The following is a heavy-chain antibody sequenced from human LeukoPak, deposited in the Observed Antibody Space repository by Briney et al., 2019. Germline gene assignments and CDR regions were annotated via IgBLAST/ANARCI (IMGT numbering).Heavy chain of an antibody. CDR1: GFTFSSYA. J-gene: IGHJ4*02. CDR3: ARGAENVDY. V-gene: IGHV3-64*01. CDR2: ISSNGGST. Sequence: GGSLRLSCAATGFTFSSYAMHWVRQAPGKGLEYVSAISSNGGSTYYANSVKGRFTISRDNSKNTLYLQMGSLRAEDMAVYYCARGAENVDYWGQGTLVTVSS.